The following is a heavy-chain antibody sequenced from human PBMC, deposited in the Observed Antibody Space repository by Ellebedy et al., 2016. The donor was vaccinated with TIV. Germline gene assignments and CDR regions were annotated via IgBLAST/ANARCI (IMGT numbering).Heavy chain of an antibody. CDR3: ARDSTDPEKSHAFDI. D-gene: IGHD5-24*01. Sequence: PGGSLRLSCAASGFTFSSYTMHWVRKAPGKGLEWVAVISYDGINKYYADSVKGRLTIARDNSKNTLYVQMNSLRADDPSVYYCARDSTDPEKSHAFDIWGQGTMVTVSS. CDR1: GFTFSSYT. J-gene: IGHJ3*02. CDR2: ISYDGINK. V-gene: IGHV3-30-3*01.